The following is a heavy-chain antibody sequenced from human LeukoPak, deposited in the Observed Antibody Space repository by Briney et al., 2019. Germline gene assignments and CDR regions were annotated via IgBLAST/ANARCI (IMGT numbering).Heavy chain of an antibody. CDR3: ARGTIVVVMSAFDI. CDR1: EFSVGSNY. Sequence: PGGSLRLSCAASEFSVGSNYMTWVRQAPGKGLEWVSLIYSGGSTYYADSVKGRFTISRDNSKNTLYLQMNSLRAEDTAVYYCARGTIVVVMSAFDIWGQGTMVTVSS. CDR2: IYSGGST. V-gene: IGHV3-66*02. D-gene: IGHD3-22*01. J-gene: IGHJ3*02.